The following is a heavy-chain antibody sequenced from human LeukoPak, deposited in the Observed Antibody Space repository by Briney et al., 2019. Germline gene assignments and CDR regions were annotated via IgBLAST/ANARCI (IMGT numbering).Heavy chain of an antibody. Sequence: GGSLRLSCAASGFTFSDYYMSWIRQAPGKGLEWVSYISSSGSTIYYADSVKGRFTISRDNAKNSLYLQMNSLRAEDTAVYYCARSPPSLLRYFDLVRGEGSNLFDPWGQGTLVTVSS. D-gene: IGHD3-9*01. CDR3: ARSPPSLLRYFDLVRGEGSNLFDP. V-gene: IGHV3-11*04. J-gene: IGHJ5*02. CDR1: GFTFSDYY. CDR2: ISSSGSTI.